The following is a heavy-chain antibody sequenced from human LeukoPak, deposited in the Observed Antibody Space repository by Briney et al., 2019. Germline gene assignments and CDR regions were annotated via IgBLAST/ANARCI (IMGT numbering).Heavy chain of an antibody. V-gene: IGHV3-23*01. CDR1: GFSFSSYG. CDR2: ISGSGGST. Sequence: PGGSLRLSCAASGFSFSSYGMSWVRQAPGKGLEWVPGISGSGGSTYYADSVKGRFTISRDNSKNTLYLQMNSLRAEDTAVYYCSTLDIVVVVAATWGQGTLVTVSS. J-gene: IGHJ5*02. D-gene: IGHD2-15*01. CDR3: STLDIVVVVAAT.